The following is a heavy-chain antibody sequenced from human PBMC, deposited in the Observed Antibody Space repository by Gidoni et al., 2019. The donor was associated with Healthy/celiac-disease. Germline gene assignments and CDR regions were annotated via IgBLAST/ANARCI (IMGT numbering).Heavy chain of an antibody. CDR3: ARDPSGWYEMMYYFDY. J-gene: IGHJ4*02. CDR1: GFTFRSYA. D-gene: IGHD6-19*01. V-gene: IGHV3-30-3*01. CDR2: ISYDGSNK. Sequence: QVQLVESGGGVVPPGRSLRLSCAASGFTFRSYAMHWVRQATGKGLEWVAVISYDGSNKYYADSVKGRFTISRDNSKNTLYLQMNSLRAEDTAVYYCARDPSGWYEMMYYFDYWGQGTLVTVSS.